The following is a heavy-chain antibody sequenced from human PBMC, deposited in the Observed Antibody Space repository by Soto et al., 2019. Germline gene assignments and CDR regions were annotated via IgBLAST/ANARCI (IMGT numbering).Heavy chain of an antibody. CDR1: GDSVSSNSAA. CDR2: TYYRSKWYN. J-gene: IGHJ4*02. CDR3: AREGPRRRGSGYDFVALNYFDY. Sequence: SQTLSLTCAISGDSVSSNSAAWNWIRQSPSRGLEWLGRTYYRSKWYNNYAVSVKSRITINPDTTKNQFSLQLNSVTPEDTAVYYCAREGPRRRGSGYDFVALNYFDYWGQGTLVTVSS. V-gene: IGHV6-1*01. D-gene: IGHD5-12*01.